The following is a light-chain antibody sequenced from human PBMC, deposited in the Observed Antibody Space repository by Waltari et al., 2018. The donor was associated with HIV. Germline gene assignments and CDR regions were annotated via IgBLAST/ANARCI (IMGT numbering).Light chain of an antibody. Sequence: QFALTQPASVSGSPGQSITISCTGSSSDIGYYNYVSWYQQHPGNAPNLIIYEVSNRPSGMSSRFSGSKSGNTASLTISGLQAEDEADYFCSSLTNSATLSVLFGGGTQLTVL. CDR3: SSLTNSATLSVL. V-gene: IGLV2-14*01. J-gene: IGLJ3*02. CDR1: SSDIGYYNY. CDR2: EVS.